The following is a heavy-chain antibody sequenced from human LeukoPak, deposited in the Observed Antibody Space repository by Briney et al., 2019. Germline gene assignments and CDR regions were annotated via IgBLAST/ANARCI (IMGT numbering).Heavy chain of an antibody. V-gene: IGHV3-30*02. J-gene: IGHJ5*02. CDR1: GFTFSSYG. D-gene: IGHD2-15*01. Sequence: GGSLRLSCAASGFTFSSYGMHWVRQAPGKGLEWVAFIRYDGSNEYYADSVKGRFTISRVNSKNTLYLQMNSLRAEDTAVYYCAKDGSGGGWKWFDPWGQGTLVTVSS. CDR2: IRYDGSNE. CDR3: AKDGSGGGWKWFDP.